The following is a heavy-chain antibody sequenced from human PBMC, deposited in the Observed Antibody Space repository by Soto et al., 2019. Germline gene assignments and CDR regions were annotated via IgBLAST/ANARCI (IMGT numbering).Heavy chain of an antibody. Sequence: GGSLRLSCAASGFTFSSYGMHWVRQAPGKGLEWVAVILYGGSNKYYADSVKGRFTISRDNSKNTLYLQMNSLRAEDTAVYYCSFLAGDYWGQGTLVTVSS. V-gene: IGHV3-30*03. CDR2: ILYGGSNK. CDR1: GFTFSSYG. D-gene: IGHD2-15*01. J-gene: IGHJ4*02. CDR3: SFLAGDY.